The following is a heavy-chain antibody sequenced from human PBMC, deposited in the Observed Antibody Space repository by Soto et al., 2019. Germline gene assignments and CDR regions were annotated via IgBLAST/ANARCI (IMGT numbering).Heavy chain of an antibody. J-gene: IGHJ5*02. Sequence: PGGSLRLSCAASGFTFSSYGMHWVRQAPGKGLEWVAVIWYDGSNKYYADSVKGRFTISRDNSRNTLYLQMNSLRAEDTAVYYCARGFGNPQDYDFWSCFLSHVPSSRDNWFDPWGQGTLVTVPS. D-gene: IGHD3-3*01. CDR1: GFTFSSYG. CDR2: IWYDGSNK. V-gene: IGHV3-33*01. CDR3: ARGFGNPQDYDFWSCFLSHVPSSRDNWFDP.